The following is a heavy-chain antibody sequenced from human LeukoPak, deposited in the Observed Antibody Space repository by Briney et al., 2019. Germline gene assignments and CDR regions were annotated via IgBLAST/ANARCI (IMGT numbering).Heavy chain of an antibody. CDR3: ARLRVRSSYAFDI. V-gene: IGHV3-48*04. D-gene: IGHD6-6*01. Sequence: GGSLRLSCAASGFTFSSYSMNWVRQAPGKGLEWVSYISSSDSSIYYADSVKGRFTISRDNAKNSLYLQMNSLRAEDTAVYYCARLRVRSSYAFDIWGQGTMVTVSS. J-gene: IGHJ3*02. CDR1: GFTFSSYS. CDR2: ISSSDSSI.